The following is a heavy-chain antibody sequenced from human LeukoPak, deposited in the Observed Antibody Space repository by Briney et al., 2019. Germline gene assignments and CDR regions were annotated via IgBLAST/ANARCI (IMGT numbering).Heavy chain of an antibody. V-gene: IGHV3-53*01. CDR2: IYSGNST. J-gene: IGHJ4*02. CDR3: ARGVPLQF. CDR1: GLTVTSNQ. Sequence: PGGSLRLSCAASGLTVTSNQMIWVRQAPRKGGEWVSVIYSGNSTYYADSVRGRVTSSRDNSKNTLYLQMNSLRADDSAVYFCARGVPLQFGGQGPLVTVSS. D-gene: IGHD3-16*01.